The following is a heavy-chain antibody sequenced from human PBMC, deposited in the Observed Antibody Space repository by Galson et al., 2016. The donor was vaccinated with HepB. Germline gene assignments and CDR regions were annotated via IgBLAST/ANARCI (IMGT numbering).Heavy chain of an antibody. J-gene: IGHJ3*02. CDR3: ARGTSRRGSAFDI. CDR1: GFTFSDYY. Sequence: SLRLSCAASGFTFSDYYMSWIRQAPGKGLEWVSYISGRIIYTNYVDSVKGRFSISRDNAKNSLYLQMNSLRDEDTAMYYCARGTSRRGSAFDIWGQGTMVTVSS. CDR2: ISGRIIYT. D-gene: IGHD1-1*01. V-gene: IGHV3-11*06.